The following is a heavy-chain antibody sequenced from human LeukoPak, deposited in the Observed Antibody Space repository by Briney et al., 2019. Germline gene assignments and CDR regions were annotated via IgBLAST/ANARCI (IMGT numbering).Heavy chain of an antibody. CDR1: VGSLSSGGYY. CDR3: ARDLLTTLDY. J-gene: IGHJ4*02. V-gene: IGHV4-31*03. CDR2: IYYMSSS. D-gene: IGHD2-15*01. Sequence: PSQTLSLTCTVSVGSLSSGGYYWSWIRQHPGKCLECLGFIYYMSSSYYHPYIKTRVTLSVATSKNQFSLKLTSVTATDRPVFYCARDLLTTLDYWGQGTLVSVSS.